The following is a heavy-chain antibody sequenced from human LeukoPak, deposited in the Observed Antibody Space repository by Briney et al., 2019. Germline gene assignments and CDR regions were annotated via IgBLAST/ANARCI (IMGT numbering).Heavy chain of an antibody. CDR2: IYYSGST. V-gene: IGHV4-59*01. CDR1: GGSISSYY. Sequence: SETLSLTCTVSGGSISSYYWSWIRQPPGRGLEWIGYIYYSGSTNCSPSLKSRVTISVDTSKNQFSLKLSSVTAADTAVYYCARVGDWNDLVYWGQGTLVTVSS. J-gene: IGHJ4*02. CDR3: ARVGDWNDLVY. D-gene: IGHD1-1*01.